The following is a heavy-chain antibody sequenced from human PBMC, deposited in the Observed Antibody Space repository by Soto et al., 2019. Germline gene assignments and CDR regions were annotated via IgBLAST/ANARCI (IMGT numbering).Heavy chain of an antibody. CDR2: IYPADSDT. J-gene: IGHJ6*04. CDR1: GYNFATDW. CDR3: ARGEGHGECSGCSRFSYFGMDA. D-gene: IGHD6-25*01. V-gene: IGHV5-51*01. Sequence: PGESLKISCKASGYNFATDWIGWVRQIPGKGLECMAIIYPADSDTSYSPTLKGKATISDDQATSNAYQQRTSLKASDSAMYYCARGEGHGECSGCSRFSYFGMDAWGKGPTVTSPS.